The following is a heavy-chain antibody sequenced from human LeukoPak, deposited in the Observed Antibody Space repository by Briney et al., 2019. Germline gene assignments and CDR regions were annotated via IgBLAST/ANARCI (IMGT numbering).Heavy chain of an antibody. D-gene: IGHD3-22*01. CDR1: GFTFSSYW. J-gene: IGHJ5*02. V-gene: IGHV3-7*01. CDR2: IKQDGSEK. Sequence: GGSLRLSCAASGFTFSSYWMSWVRQAPGKGLEWVANIKQDGSEKYYVDSVKGRFTISRDNAKNSLYLQMNSLRAEDTAVYYCAREGYYYDSSGYYYAPHNWFDPWGQGTLVTVSS. CDR3: AREGYYYDSSGYYYAPHNWFDP.